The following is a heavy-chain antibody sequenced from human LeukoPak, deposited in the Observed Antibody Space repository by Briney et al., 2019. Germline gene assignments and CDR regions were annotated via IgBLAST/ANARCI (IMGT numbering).Heavy chain of an antibody. Sequence: GGSLRLSRAASGFTFSSYAMSWVRQAPGKGLEWVSAISGSGGSTYYADSVKGRFTISRDNSKNTLYLQMNSLRAEDTVVYYCAKARYSYGRDFDYWGQGTLVTVSS. CDR2: ISGSGGST. D-gene: IGHD5-18*01. V-gene: IGHV3-23*01. CDR1: GFTFSSYA. CDR3: AKARYSYGRDFDY. J-gene: IGHJ4*02.